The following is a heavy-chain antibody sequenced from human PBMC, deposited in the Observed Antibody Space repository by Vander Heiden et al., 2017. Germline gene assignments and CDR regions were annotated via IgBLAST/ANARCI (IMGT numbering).Heavy chain of an antibody. V-gene: IGHV3-23*01. Sequence: EVQLLVSGRGLVQLGGCLRLSCAASGFTCSRYAMSWVRQAPGKGLEWVSAISGSGGSTYYADSVKGRFTISRDNSKNTLYLQMNSLRAEDTAVYYCAKAIAARPPAFDYWGQGTLVTVSS. CDR1: GFTCSRYA. CDR3: AKAIAARPPAFDY. J-gene: IGHJ4*02. CDR2: ISGSGGST. D-gene: IGHD6-6*01.